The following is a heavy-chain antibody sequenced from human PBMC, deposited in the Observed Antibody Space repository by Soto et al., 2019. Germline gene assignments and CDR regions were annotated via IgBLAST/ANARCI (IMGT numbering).Heavy chain of an antibody. CDR1: GGTFSSYA. D-gene: IGHD3-16*01. CDR3: ARGWGGNVGATSNPYYYYCMDV. CDR2: IIPIFGTA. J-gene: IGHJ6*02. V-gene: IGHV1-69*06. Sequence: QVQLVQSGAEVKKPGSSVKVSCKASGGTFSSYAISWVRQAPGQGLEWMGGIIPIFGTANYAQKFQGRVTITADKSTSTAYMGLSSLRSEDTAVYYCARGWGGNVGATSNPYYYYCMDVWGQGTTVTVSS.